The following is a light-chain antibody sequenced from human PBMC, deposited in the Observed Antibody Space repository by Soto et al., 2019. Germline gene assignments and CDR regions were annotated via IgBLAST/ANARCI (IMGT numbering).Light chain of an antibody. J-gene: IGKJ4*02. Sequence: DIRMTQSPSSLSASVGDRVTFTCQASQGIRNYLNWYQMKPGRAPKLLVYDVSTLEPGVPSRFSGSGYGSYFTFTINNLQAEDVATYYCQQYDSLPLTFGGGTKVEIK. CDR2: DVS. CDR3: QQYDSLPLT. V-gene: IGKV1-33*01. CDR1: QGIRNY.